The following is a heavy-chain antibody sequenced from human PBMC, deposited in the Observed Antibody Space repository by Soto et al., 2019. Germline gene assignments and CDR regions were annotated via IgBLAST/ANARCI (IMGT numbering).Heavy chain of an antibody. Sequence: ASETLSLTCAVSGGSISSGGYSWSWIRQPPGKGLEWIGYIYHSGSTYYNPSLKSRVTISVDRSKNQFSLKLSSLRSEDTAVYYCAICRPTYYYDSSGQGEFDYWGQGTLVTVSS. CDR1: GGSISSGGYS. CDR3: AICRPTYYYDSSGQGEFDY. V-gene: IGHV4-30-2*02. D-gene: IGHD3-22*01. CDR2: IYHSGST. J-gene: IGHJ4*02.